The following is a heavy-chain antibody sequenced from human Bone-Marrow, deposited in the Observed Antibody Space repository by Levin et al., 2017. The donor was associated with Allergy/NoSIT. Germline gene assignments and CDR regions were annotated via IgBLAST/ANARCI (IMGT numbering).Heavy chain of an antibody. CDR2: MKQDGSEE. CDR1: GFIFSNYW. Sequence: SCAASGFIFSNYWMSWVRQAPGRGLEWVTSMKQDGSEEAYVDSVKGRFTISRDNAKNSLFLQMNSLRAEDTALYDCARAGATSRGRYYFDYWGQGTLLTVSS. J-gene: IGHJ4*02. V-gene: IGHV3-7*01. CDR3: ARAGATSRGRYYFDY. D-gene: IGHD6-19*01.